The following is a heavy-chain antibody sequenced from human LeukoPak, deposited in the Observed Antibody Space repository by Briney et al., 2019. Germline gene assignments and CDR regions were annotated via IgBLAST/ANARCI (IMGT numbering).Heavy chain of an antibody. CDR2: INHSGST. V-gene: IGHV4-34*01. Sequence: SETLSLTCAVYGGSFSGYYWSWIRQPPGKGLEWIGEINHSGSTNYNPSLKSRVTISVDTSKNQFSLKLSSVTAADTAVYYCARVKYSSGWYESAFDIWGQGTMVTVSS. J-gene: IGHJ3*02. CDR3: ARVKYSSGWYESAFDI. D-gene: IGHD6-19*01. CDR1: GGSFSGYY.